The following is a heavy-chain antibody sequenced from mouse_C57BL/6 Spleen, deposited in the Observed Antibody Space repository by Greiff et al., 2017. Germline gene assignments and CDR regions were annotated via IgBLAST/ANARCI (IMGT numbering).Heavy chain of an antibody. CDR1: GYTFTSYW. V-gene: IGHV1-69*01. CDR3: ASGAYGPETPFAY. CDR2: IDPSDSYT. Sequence: QVQLQQPGAELVMPGASVKLSCKASGYTFTSYWMHWVKQRPGQGLEWIGEIDPSDSYTNYNQKFKGKSTLTVDKSSSTAYMQLSSLTSEDSAVYYGASGAYGPETPFAYWGQGTLVTVSA. D-gene: IGHD1-1*02. J-gene: IGHJ3*01.